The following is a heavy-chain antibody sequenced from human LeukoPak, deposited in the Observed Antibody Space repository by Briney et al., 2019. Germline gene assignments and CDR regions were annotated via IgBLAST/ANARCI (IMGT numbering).Heavy chain of an antibody. CDR3: ARVKDIVVVPAGGAFDI. J-gene: IGHJ3*02. Sequence: GASVKVSCKASGGTFSSYAISWVRQAPGQGLEWMGGIIPIFGTANYAQKFQGRVTITTDESTSTAYMELSSLRSEDTAVYYCARVKDIVVVPAGGAFDIWGQGTVVTVSS. CDR2: IIPIFGTA. CDR1: GGTFSSYA. V-gene: IGHV1-69*05. D-gene: IGHD2-2*01.